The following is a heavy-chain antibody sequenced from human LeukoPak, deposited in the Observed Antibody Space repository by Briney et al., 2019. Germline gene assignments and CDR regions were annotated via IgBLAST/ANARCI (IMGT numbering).Heavy chain of an antibody. D-gene: IGHD2-2*01. CDR2: IYYNGST. CDR1: GGSISSSSYY. V-gene: IGHV4-39*01. J-gene: IGHJ5*02. CDR3: ARRGGYCSSTSCWNWFDP. Sequence: SETLSLTCTVSGGSISSSSYYWGWIRQPPGKGLEWIGSIYYNGSTYYNPSLKSRVTISVDTSKNQFSLKLSSVTAADTAVYYCARRGGYCSSTSCWNWFDPWGQGTLVTVSS.